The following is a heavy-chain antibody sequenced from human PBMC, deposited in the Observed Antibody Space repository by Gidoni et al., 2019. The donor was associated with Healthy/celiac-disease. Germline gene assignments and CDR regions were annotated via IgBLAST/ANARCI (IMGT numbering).Heavy chain of an antibody. D-gene: IGHD3-16*02. J-gene: IGHJ4*02. Sequence: QVQLVESGGGVVQPGRSLRLSCAASGFTFRSYAMHWVRQAPGKGLEWVAVISYDGSNKYYADSVKGRFTISRDNSKNTLYLQMNSLRAEDTAVYYCAREGIRDYVWGSYQTYYFDYWGQGTLVTVSS. V-gene: IGHV3-30*04. CDR1: GFTFRSYA. CDR3: AREGIRDYVWGSYQTYYFDY. CDR2: ISYDGSNK.